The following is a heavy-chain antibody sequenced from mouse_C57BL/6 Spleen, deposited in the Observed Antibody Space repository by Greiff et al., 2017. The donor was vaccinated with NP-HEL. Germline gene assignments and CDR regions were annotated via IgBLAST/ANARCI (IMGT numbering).Heavy chain of an antibody. V-gene: IGHV5-17*01. CDR2: ISSGSSTI. D-gene: IGHD2-4*01. CDR3: ERGDYGGYYVDY. J-gene: IGHJ2*01. CDR1: GFTFSDYG. Sequence: EVMLVESGGGLVKPGGSLKLSCAASGFTFSDYGMHWVRQAPEKGLEWVAYISSGSSTIYYADTVKGRFTISRDNAKNTLFLQMTSLGSEDTAMYYCERGDYGGYYVDYWGQGTTLTVSS.